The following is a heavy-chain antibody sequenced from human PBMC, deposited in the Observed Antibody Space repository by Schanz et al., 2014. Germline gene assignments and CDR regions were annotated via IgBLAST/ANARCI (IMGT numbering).Heavy chain of an antibody. D-gene: IGHD1-26*01. CDR3: AKEVGATLFHWFDP. Sequence: QVELVESGGGVVQPGRSLRLSCAASGFTFSNYAMHWVRQAPGKGLDWVAVISFDGSIKYHADSVKGRFTISRDNSKNTLYLQLNSLRAEDTAVYYCAKEVGATLFHWFDPWGQGTLVTVSS. CDR2: ISFDGSIK. V-gene: IGHV3-30*04. CDR1: GFTFSNYA. J-gene: IGHJ5*02.